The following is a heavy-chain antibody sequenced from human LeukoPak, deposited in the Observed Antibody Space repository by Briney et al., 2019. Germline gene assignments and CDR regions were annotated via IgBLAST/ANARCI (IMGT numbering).Heavy chain of an antibody. D-gene: IGHD3-9*01. CDR1: GFTFSNYG. V-gene: IGHV3-23*01. CDR3: AKDRMRDDILTGYPAPFDY. Sequence: GGTLRLSCTASGFTFSNYGMSWVRQAPGKGLEWVSSLSGSGGSTYYADSVKGRFTISRDNSKNTLYLEMYSLRAEDTAVYYCAKDRMRDDILTGYPAPFDYWGQGALVTVSS. CDR2: LSGSGGST. J-gene: IGHJ4*02.